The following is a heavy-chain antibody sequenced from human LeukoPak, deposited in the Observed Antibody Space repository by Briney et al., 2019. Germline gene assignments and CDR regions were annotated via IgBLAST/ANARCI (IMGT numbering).Heavy chain of an antibody. J-gene: IGHJ6*02. CDR2: ISYDGSNK. Sequence: TGGSLRLSCAASGFTFSSYAMHWVRQAPGKGLEWVAVISYDGSNKYYADSVKGRFTISRDNAKNSLYLQMNSLRAEDTAVYYCARGFKRGATLYYYGMDVWGQGTTVTVSS. V-gene: IGHV3-30-3*01. CDR1: GFTFSSYA. D-gene: IGHD1-26*01. CDR3: ARGFKRGATLYYYGMDV.